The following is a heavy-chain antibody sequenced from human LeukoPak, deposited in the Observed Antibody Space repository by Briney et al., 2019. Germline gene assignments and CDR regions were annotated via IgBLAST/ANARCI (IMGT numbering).Heavy chain of an antibody. Sequence: ASVKVSCKASGYTFTSYVMHWVRQAPGQGLEWLGEINPGSGSTTYAQKFQGRVTMTRDTSTSTVYMELSSLRSEDTAVYYCARVADSGNYFQYFQHWGQGTLVTVSS. CDR1: GYTFTSYV. CDR2: INPGSGST. V-gene: IGHV1-46*01. CDR3: ARVADSGNYFQYFQH. D-gene: IGHD1-26*01. J-gene: IGHJ1*01.